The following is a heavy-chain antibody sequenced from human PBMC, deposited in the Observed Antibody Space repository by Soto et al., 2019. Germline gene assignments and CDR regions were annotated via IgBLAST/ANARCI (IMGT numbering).Heavy chain of an antibody. CDR3: ARGPGGPAGPGHY. J-gene: IGHJ4*02. CDR1: GYTFTSYA. V-gene: IGHV1-3*01. D-gene: IGHD2-15*01. CDR2: INAGNGKT. Sequence: QVQLVQSGAEVKKPGASVKVSCKASGYTFTSYAMHWVRQAPGQRLEWMGWINAGNGKTKSSQKLQGRVTIARDTSASTAYMELSSLRSEDTAVYYWARGPGGPAGPGHYWGQGTLVPVSS.